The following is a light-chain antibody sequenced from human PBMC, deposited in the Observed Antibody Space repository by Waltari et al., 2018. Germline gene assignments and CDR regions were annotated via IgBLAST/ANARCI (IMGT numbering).Light chain of an antibody. J-gene: IGKJ5*01. CDR3: LHRSDWPPIT. Sequence: EIVLTQSPDTLSLSPGERATLSCRASQSVASYLAWFQQKPGQAPRPLIYETTQRATGIPARFRGSGSGTDFTLTISSLEPEDFGVYYCLHRSDWPPITFGQGTRLEIK. V-gene: IGKV3-11*01. CDR1: QSVASY. CDR2: ETT.